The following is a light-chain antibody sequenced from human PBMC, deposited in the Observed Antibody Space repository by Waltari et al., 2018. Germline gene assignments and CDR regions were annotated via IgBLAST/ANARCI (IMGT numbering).Light chain of an antibody. V-gene: IGKV3-15*01. CDR1: QSVRNN. J-gene: IGKJ1*01. CDR3: QQCNNWPPWT. Sequence: EIVMTQSPATLSVSPGARATLSCRASQSVRNNLVWYQQKPGQAPRLLIYGASTRVTGIPARFSGSGSGTEFTLTISSLQSEDFAVYYCQQCNNWPPWTFGQGTKVEIK. CDR2: GAS.